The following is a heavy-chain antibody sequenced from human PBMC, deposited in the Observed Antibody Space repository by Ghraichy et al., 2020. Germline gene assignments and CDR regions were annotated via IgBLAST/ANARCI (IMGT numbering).Heavy chain of an antibody. CDR1: GFTFSSYW. J-gene: IGHJ4*02. CDR2: IKQVESEK. Sequence: GGSLRLSCAASGFTFSSYWMAWVRQAPGKGLEWVANIKQVESEKYYVDSVKGRFTISRDNAENSLYLQMNSLRAEDTAVYYCAKTGGVNYYDSSGYLNYWGQGTLVTVSS. D-gene: IGHD3-22*01. CDR3: AKTGGVNYYDSSGYLNY. V-gene: IGHV3-7*03.